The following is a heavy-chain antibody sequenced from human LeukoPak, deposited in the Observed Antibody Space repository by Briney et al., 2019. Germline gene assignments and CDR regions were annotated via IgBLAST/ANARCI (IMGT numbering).Heavy chain of an antibody. CDR1: GGSISSSSYY. Sequence: SETLSLTCTVSGGSISSSSYYWGWIRQPPGKGLEWIGSIYYSGSTYYNPSLKSRVTISVDTSKNQFSLKLSSVTAADTAVYYCARQLHYYDSSGYYDYWGQGTLVTVSS. CDR2: IYYSGST. V-gene: IGHV4-39*01. J-gene: IGHJ4*02. D-gene: IGHD3-22*01. CDR3: ARQLHYYDSSGYYDY.